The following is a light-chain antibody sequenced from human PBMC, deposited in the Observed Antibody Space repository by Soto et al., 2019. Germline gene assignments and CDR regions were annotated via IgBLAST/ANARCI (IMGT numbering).Light chain of an antibody. CDR3: QQYDYWPPYT. Sequence: EIVMTQSPATLSVSPGERAIVSCRASQSISDNLAWYQQTPGRAPRLVIYGASIRATGVPARFSASGSGTEFTLTISGLQSEDFAVYYCQQYDYWPPYTFGQGTKVESK. CDR2: GAS. V-gene: IGKV3-15*01. CDR1: QSISDN. J-gene: IGKJ2*01.